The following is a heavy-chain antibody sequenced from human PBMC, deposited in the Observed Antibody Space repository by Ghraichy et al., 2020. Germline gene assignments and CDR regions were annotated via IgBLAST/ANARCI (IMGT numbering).Heavy chain of an antibody. D-gene: IGHD6-6*01. CDR2: INHSGST. J-gene: IGHJ4*02. Sequence: SETLSLTCAVYGGSFSGYYWSWIRQPPGKGLEWIGEINHSGSTNYNPSLKSRVTISVDTSKNQFSLKLSSVTAADTAVYYCARTSIAARLTFFDYWGQGTLVTVSS. CDR3: ARTSIAARLTFFDY. CDR1: GGSFSGYY. V-gene: IGHV4-34*01.